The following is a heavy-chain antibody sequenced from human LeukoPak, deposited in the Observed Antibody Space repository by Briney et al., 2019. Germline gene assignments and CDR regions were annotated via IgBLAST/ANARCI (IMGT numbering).Heavy chain of an antibody. J-gene: IGHJ5*02. CDR2: IYYSGST. CDR1: GGSISSSSYY. V-gene: IGHV4-39*07. Sequence: PSETLSLTCTVSGGSISSSSYYWGWIRQPPGKGLEWIGSIYYSGSTYYNPSLKSRVTISVDTSKNQFSLKLSSVTAADTAVYYCARGNLLWFGTPNWFDPWGQGTLVTVSS. CDR3: ARGNLLWFGTPNWFDP. D-gene: IGHD3-10*01.